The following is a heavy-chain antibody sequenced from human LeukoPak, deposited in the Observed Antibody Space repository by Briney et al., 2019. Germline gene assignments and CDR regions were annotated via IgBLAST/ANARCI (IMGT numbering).Heavy chain of an antibody. J-gene: IGHJ4*02. Sequence: SVKVSCKASGGTFSSYAISWVRQAPGQGFEWMGRIIPIFGTANYAQKFQGRVTITTDESTSTAYMELSSLRSEDTAVYYCATPVKRGYSYGYYVYWGQGTLVTVSS. V-gene: IGHV1-69*05. D-gene: IGHD5-18*01. CDR2: IIPIFGTA. CDR1: GGTFSSYA. CDR3: ATPVKRGYSYGYYVY.